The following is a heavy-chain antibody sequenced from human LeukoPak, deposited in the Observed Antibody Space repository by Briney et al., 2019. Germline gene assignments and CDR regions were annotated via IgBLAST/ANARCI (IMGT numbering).Heavy chain of an antibody. CDR2: IIPIFGTA. D-gene: IGHD2-2*01. V-gene: IGHV1-69*13. J-gene: IGHJ4*02. CDR3: ARVQYCSSTSCYADDY. CDR1: GGTFSSYA. Sequence: SVKVSCKASGGTFSSYAISWVRQAPGQGLEWMGGIIPIFGTANYAQKFQGRVTITADESTSTAYMELSSLRSEDTAVYYCARVQYCSSTSCYADDYWGQGTLVTVSS.